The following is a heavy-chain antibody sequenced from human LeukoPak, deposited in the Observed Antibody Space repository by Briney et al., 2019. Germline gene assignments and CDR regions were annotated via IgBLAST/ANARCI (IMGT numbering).Heavy chain of an antibody. V-gene: IGHV5-51*01. CDR2: IYPGDSDT. CDR3: ARQGLPAAMRNWFDP. Sequence: GESLKISCKGSGYSFTSYWIGWVRQMPGKDLEWMGIIYPGDSDTRYSPSFQGQVTISADKSISTAYLQWSSLKASDTAMYYCARQGLPAAMRNWFDPWGQGTLVTVSS. CDR1: GYSFTSYW. D-gene: IGHD2-2*01. J-gene: IGHJ5*02.